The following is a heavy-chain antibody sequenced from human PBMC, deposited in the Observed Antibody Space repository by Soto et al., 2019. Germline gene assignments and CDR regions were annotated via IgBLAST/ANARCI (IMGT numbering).Heavy chain of an antibody. J-gene: IGHJ6*02. CDR2: INPSGGST. D-gene: IGHD3-10*01. CDR3: ARDQPRSGSSFYGMDV. CDR1: GDTFTSYY. V-gene: IGHV1-46*01. Sequence: ASVKVSCKAPGDTFTSYYMHWVRQAPGQGLEWMGIINPSGGSTSYAQKFQGRVTMTRDTSTSTVYMELSSLRSEDTAVYYCARDQPRSGSSFYGMDVWGQGTTVT.